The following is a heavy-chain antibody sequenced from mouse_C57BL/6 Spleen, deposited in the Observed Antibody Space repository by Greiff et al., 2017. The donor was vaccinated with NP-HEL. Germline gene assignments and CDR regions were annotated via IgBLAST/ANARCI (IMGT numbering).Heavy chain of an antibody. CDR1: GYTFTDYN. J-gene: IGHJ2*01. CDR2: INPNNGGT. Sequence: VQLQQSGPELVKPGASVKMSCKASGYTFTDYNMHWVKQSHGKSLEWIGYINPNNGGTSYNQKFKGKATLTVNKSSSTAYMELRSLTSEDSAVYYCARLFYYYGSSQYYFDYWGQGTTLTVSS. D-gene: IGHD1-1*01. CDR3: ARLFYYYGSSQYYFDY. V-gene: IGHV1-22*01.